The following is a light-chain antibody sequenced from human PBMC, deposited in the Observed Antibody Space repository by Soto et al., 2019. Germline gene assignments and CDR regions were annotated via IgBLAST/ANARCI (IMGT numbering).Light chain of an antibody. V-gene: IGKV1-17*01. Sequence: DIQMTQSPSSLSASVGDRVTITCRASQGIGNDLGWYQQKPGNAPKRLIFAASSLQSGVPSRFSGSESWTEFTLTISSLQPEDFATYYCQQYNSDPLTFGGGTNVEV. CDR3: QQYNSDPLT. J-gene: IGKJ4*01. CDR1: QGIGND. CDR2: AAS.